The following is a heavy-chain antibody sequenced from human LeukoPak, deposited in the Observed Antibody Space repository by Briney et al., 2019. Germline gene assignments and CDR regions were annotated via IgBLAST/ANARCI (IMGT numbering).Heavy chain of an antibody. J-gene: IGHJ4*02. D-gene: IGHD2-2*01. Sequence: SETLSLTCTVSGGSISSASYYWSWIRQPAGKGLEWIGRIYTSGSTGYTPSLESRVTISVDTSKNQFSLKLTSVTAADTAVYFCARYGNVPSAHFDYWGQGTLVTVSS. V-gene: IGHV4-61*02. CDR2: IYTSGST. CDR3: ARYGNVPSAHFDY. CDR1: GGSISSASYY.